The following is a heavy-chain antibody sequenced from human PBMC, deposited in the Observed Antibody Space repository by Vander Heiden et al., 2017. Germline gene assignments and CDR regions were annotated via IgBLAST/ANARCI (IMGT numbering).Heavy chain of an antibody. CDR3: ARILSSHYDGWYFDL. D-gene: IGHD3-22*01. V-gene: IGHV2-26*01. CDR1: GFSLSNARMG. CDR2: IFSNDEK. Sequence: QVTLKESGPVLVKPTETLTLTCTVSGFSLSNARMGVSWIRQPPGKALEWLAHIFSNDEKSYSTSRKSRLTISKDTSKSQVVLTMTNMDPVDTATYYCARILSSHYDGWYFDLWGRGTLVTVSS. J-gene: IGHJ2*01.